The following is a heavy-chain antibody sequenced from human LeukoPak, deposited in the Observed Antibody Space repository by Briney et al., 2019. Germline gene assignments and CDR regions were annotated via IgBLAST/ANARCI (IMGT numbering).Heavy chain of an antibody. CDR3: ARDRIVVVAATGPGGYYHYGMDV. J-gene: IGHJ6*02. CDR2: IRSSGSTR. V-gene: IGHV3-48*03. CDR1: EFTFSSYE. Sequence: PGGSLRLSYAASEFTFSSYEMNWVRQAPGKGLEWLPYIRSSGSTRYYADSVKGRFTISRDNAKNPLYLQMNSLRAEDTAVYYCARDRIVVVAATGPGGYYHYGMDVWGQGTTVTVSS. D-gene: IGHD2-15*01.